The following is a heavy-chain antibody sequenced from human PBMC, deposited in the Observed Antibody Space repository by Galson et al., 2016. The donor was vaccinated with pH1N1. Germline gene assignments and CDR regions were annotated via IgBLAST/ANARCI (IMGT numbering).Heavy chain of an antibody. CDR1: GFTFSNYW. D-gene: IGHD6-13*01. J-gene: IGHJ4*02. CDR2: INQTGSVQ. Sequence: SLRLSCAASGFTFSNYWMSWVRQAPGKGLEWVANINQTGSVQYYVASVKGRFTISGDNAKNSLYLQMNSLTAEDTAVYYCARAIFAAATVWCQGTLVTVSS. V-gene: IGHV3-7*03. CDR3: ARAIFAAATV.